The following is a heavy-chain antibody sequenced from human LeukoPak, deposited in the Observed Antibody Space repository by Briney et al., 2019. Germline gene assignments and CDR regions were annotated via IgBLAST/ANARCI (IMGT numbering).Heavy chain of an antibody. Sequence: GGSLRLSCAASGFTFSSYWMSWVRQAPGKGLEWVANTKQDGSEKYYVDSVKGRFTISRDNAKNSLYLQMNSLRAEDTAVYYCARDSSPQQQLVTASSLDYWGQGTLVTVSS. J-gene: IGHJ4*02. CDR3: ARDSSPQQQLVTASSLDY. V-gene: IGHV3-7*01. CDR2: TKQDGSEK. CDR1: GFTFSSYW. D-gene: IGHD6-13*01.